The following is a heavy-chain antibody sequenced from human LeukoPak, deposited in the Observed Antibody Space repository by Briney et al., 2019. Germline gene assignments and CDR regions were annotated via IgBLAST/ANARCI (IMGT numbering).Heavy chain of an antibody. J-gene: IGHJ4*02. CDR2: ISNNGGYT. CDR1: GFTFSSSA. Sequence: GGSLRLSCAASGFTFSSSAMSWVRQAPGKGLEWVSAISNNGGYTYYADSVQGRFTISRDNSKNTLYLQMNSLRAEDTAVYYCAKSVVVVPAAKGYYFDYWGQGTLVTVSS. CDR3: AKSVVVVPAAKGYYFDY. V-gene: IGHV3-23*01. D-gene: IGHD2-2*01.